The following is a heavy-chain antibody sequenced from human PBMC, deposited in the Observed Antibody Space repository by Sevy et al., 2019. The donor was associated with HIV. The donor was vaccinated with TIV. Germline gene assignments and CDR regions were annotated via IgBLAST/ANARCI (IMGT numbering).Heavy chain of an antibody. Sequence: GGSLRLSCAASGFTFSSYSMYWVRQAPGKGLEWVASTSTSSSYMYHADSVKGRFAISRDNAKNSLFLQMKGLRAEDTAFYYCARRYCSGGSCWNAFDIWGQGTMVTVSS. D-gene: IGHD2-15*01. V-gene: IGHV3-21*04. CDR1: GFTFSSYS. CDR3: ARRYCSGGSCWNAFDI. J-gene: IGHJ3*02. CDR2: TSTSSSYM.